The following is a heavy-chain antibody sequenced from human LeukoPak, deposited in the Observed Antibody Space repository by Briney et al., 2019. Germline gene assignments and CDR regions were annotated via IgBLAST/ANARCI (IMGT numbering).Heavy chain of an antibody. J-gene: IGHJ5*02. CDR2: IYYSGST. CDR3: ARAPGRYDSSGYGLWFDP. V-gene: IGHV4-31*03. D-gene: IGHD3-22*01. CDR1: GGSISSGGYY. Sequence: SETLSLTCTVSGGSISSGGYYWSWIRQHPGKGLEWIGYIYYSGSTYYNPSLKSRVTISVDTSKNQFSLKLSSVTAADTAVHYCARAPGRYDSSGYGLWFDPWGQGTLVTVSS.